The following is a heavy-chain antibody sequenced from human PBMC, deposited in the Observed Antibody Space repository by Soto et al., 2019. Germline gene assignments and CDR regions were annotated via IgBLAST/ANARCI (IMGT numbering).Heavy chain of an antibody. CDR2: ISGSGGST. Sequence: PGGSLRLSCAASGFTFSNYAVTWVRQAPGKGLEWVSTISGSGGSTYYADSVKGRFTISRDNSKNTLYLQMHSLRAEDTAVYYCARSIAARLNWFDPWGQGTLVTVSS. D-gene: IGHD6-6*01. CDR1: GFTFSNYA. J-gene: IGHJ5*02. V-gene: IGHV3-23*01. CDR3: ARSIAARLNWFDP.